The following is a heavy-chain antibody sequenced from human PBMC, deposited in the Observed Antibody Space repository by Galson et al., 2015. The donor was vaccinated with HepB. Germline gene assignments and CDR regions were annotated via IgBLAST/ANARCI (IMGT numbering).Heavy chain of an antibody. CDR3: ARQRSSSWTHPSPAYFDY. Sequence: QPPGKGLEWVGQTRNKANSYTTYYAASVKGRFIISRDDSKNSLYLQMNSLKTEDTAVYYCARQRSSSWTHPSPAYFDYWGQGTLVTVSS. V-gene: IGHV3-72*01. CDR2: TRNKANSYTT. J-gene: IGHJ4*02. D-gene: IGHD6-13*01.